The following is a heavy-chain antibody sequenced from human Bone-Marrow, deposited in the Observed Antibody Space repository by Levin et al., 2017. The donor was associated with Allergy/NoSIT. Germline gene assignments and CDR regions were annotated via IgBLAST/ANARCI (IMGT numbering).Heavy chain of an antibody. CDR1: GFTFSNYA. J-gene: IGHJ4*02. CDR2: VSDYGSDT. CDR3: AKSRRQWLIRSDLDY. Sequence: LSLTCAASGFTFSNYAVHWVRQAPGKGLEWVAVVSDYGSDTYYRESVKGRFIISRDNSKNTVFLQMNSLSPEDTAIYFCAKSRRQWLIRSDLDYWGQGALVTVSS. V-gene: IGHV3-30*18. D-gene: IGHD6-19*01.